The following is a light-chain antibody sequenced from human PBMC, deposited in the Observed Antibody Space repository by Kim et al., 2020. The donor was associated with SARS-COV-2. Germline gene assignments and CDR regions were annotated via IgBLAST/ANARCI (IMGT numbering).Light chain of an antibody. J-gene: IGKJ1*01. Sequence: ASVGDRVPITCRADQGISNFFAWYQQRPGKAPKLLIYATSALHSGVPSRFSGSKSGTHFTLTIDSLQPEDFATYYCQNYNGAPWTFAQGTKVDIK. CDR2: ATS. V-gene: IGKV1-27*01. CDR1: QGISNF. CDR3: QNYNGAPWT.